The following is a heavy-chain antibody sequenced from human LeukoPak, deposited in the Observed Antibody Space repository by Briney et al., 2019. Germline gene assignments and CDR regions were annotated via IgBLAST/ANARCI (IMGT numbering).Heavy chain of an antibody. J-gene: IGHJ6*03. D-gene: IGHD6-13*01. V-gene: IGHV1-46*01. CDR2: INPSGGSI. Sequence: GASVKVSCKASGHIFTSYYMYWVRQAPGQGLEWMGIINPSGGSIRYAQKFQGRVTMTRDTSTGTVYMELSSLRSEDTAMYYCARGQQQLVRGYYYYYYMDVWGKGTTVTVSS. CDR1: GHIFTSYY. CDR3: ARGQQQLVRGYYYYYYMDV.